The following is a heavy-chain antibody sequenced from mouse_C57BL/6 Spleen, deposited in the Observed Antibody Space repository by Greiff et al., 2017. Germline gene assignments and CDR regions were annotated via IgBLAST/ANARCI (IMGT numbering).Heavy chain of an antibody. CDR3: ARPNGYWYFDV. Sequence: QVQLQQPGTELVKPGASVTLSCKASGYTFTSYWMHWVKQRPGQGLEWIGNINPSNGGTNYNEKFKSKATLTVHKSSSTAYMQLSSLTSEDSAVYYCARPNGYWYFDVWGTGTTVTVSS. J-gene: IGHJ1*03. D-gene: IGHD4-1*01. V-gene: IGHV1-53*01. CDR1: GYTFTSYW. CDR2: INPSNGGT.